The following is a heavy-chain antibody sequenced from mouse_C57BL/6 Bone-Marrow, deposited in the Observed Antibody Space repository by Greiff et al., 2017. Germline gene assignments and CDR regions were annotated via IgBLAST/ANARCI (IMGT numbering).Heavy chain of an antibody. D-gene: IGHD2-4*01. CDR3: TRVHYDLYYYAMDY. Sequence: VKLQQSGAELVRPGASVTLSCKASGYTFTDYEMHWVKQTPVHGLEWTGAIDPETGGTAYNQKFKGKAILTADKSSSTAYMELRSLTSEDSAVYYCTRVHYDLYYYAMDYWGQGTSVTVSS. V-gene: IGHV1-15*01. CDR1: GYTFTDYE. J-gene: IGHJ4*01. CDR2: IDPETGGT.